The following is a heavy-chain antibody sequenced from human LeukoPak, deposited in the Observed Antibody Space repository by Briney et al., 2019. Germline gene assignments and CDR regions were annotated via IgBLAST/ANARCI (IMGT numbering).Heavy chain of an antibody. CDR3: ARARVAGKRPYYFDY. CDR2: IYYSGST. CDR1: GGSISSYY. D-gene: IGHD6-19*01. Sequence: SETLSLTCTVSGGSISSYYWSWIRQPPGKGLEWIGYIYYSGSTNYNPSLKSRVTISVDTSKNQFSLKLSSVTAADTAVYYCARARVAGKRPYYFDYWGQGTLVTVSS. V-gene: IGHV4-59*01. J-gene: IGHJ4*02.